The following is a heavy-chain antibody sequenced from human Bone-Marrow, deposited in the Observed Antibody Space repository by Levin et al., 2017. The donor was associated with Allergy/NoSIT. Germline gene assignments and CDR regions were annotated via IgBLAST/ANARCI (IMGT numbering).Heavy chain of an antibody. CDR1: GSMFSSFV. D-gene: IGHD3-10*01. J-gene: IGHJ4*02. Sequence: PGESLKISCVVSGSMFSSFVLHWVRQAPGKGLEWVAVISHDERSIIYADSVKGRFTISKDNSRKTLYLQMNGLTDDDTAIYYCAKSYYHSITGSTFFDYWGQGALVTVSS. CDR2: ISHDERSI. V-gene: IGHV3-30-3*02. CDR3: AKSYYHSITGSTFFDY.